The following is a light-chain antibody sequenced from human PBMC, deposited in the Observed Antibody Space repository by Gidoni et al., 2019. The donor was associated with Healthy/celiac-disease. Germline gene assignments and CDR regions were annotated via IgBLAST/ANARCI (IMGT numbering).Light chain of an antibody. V-gene: IGKV1-6*01. Sequence: AIQMTQSPSSLSASVGDRVTITCRASQGIRNDLGWYQQKPGKAPKLLIYAASSLQSGVPSSFSGSGSGTDFTLTISSLQPEDFATYYCLQDYNYPWTFGQXTKVEIK. J-gene: IGKJ1*01. CDR2: AAS. CDR1: QGIRND. CDR3: LQDYNYPWT.